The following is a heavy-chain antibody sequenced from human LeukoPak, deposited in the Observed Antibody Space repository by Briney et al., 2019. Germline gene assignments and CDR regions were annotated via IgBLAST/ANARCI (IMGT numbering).Heavy chain of an antibody. CDR2: ISYDGSNK. D-gene: IGHD5-12*01. CDR1: GFTFSSYG. CDR3: ASGYDLDY. V-gene: IGHV3-30*03. J-gene: IGHJ4*02. Sequence: PGGSLRLSCAAPGFTFSSYGMHWVRQAPGKGLEWVAVISYDGSNKYYADSVKGRFTISRDNSKNTLYLQMNSLRAEDTAVYYCASGYDLDYWGQGTLVTVSS.